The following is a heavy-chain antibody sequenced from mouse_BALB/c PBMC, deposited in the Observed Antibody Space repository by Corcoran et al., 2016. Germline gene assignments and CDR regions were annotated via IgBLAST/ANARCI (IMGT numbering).Heavy chain of an antibody. V-gene: IGHV14-1*02. Sequence: EVQLQQSGAELVRPGALVKLSCKASGFNIKDYYMHWVKQRPEQGLEWIGRIDPANGNTKYDPKFQGKATITADTSSNTAYLQLSSLTSEDTAVYYCARSDYWGQGTTLTVSS. CDR2: IDPANGNT. CDR1: GFNIKDYY. J-gene: IGHJ2*01. CDR3: ARSDY.